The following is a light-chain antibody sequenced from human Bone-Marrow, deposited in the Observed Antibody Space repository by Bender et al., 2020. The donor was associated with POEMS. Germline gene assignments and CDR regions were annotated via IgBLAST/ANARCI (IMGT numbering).Light chain of an antibody. V-gene: IGLV3-21*04. J-gene: IGLJ2*01. CDR2: NDS. CDR3: QVWDSSSDHPYVV. Sequence: SYVLTQPGSVSVAPGKTATITCGGKNIGTKNVHWYQQKPGQAPILVISNDSDRPSGIPERFSGSNSGNTATLTISSVEAGDEVDYYCQVWDSSSDHPYVVFGGGTRLTVL. CDR1: NIGTKN.